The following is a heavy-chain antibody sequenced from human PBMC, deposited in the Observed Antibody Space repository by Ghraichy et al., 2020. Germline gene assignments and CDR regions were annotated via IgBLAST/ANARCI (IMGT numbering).Heavy chain of an antibody. CDR2: ISSDGTTT. Sequence: GGSLRLSCAASGFIFNRHAMHWVRQAPGRGLEWITMISSDGTTTFYADSVKGRFTISRDNSKNKLSLQMNGLRGDDTDVYYCAKDPRELGFDYHQQMDV. D-gene: IGHD3-10*01. V-gene: IGHV3-30*18. CDR3: AKDPRELGFDYHQQMDV. J-gene: IGHJ6*01. CDR1: GFIFNRHA.